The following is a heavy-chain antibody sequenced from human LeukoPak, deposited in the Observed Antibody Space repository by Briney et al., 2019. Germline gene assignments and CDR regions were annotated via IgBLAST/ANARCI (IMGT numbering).Heavy chain of an antibody. Sequence: SETLSLTCAVSGASISSHYWSWIRQPPGKGLEWIGYTSGSISDNPSLKSRVAVSVDPSQNQGSLSLTSVTAADTAVYYCARVLAIFGLDTTDFYMDVWGKGTTVTVSS. V-gene: IGHV4-59*11. CDR2: TSGSI. CDR1: GASISSHY. CDR3: ARVLAIFGLDTTDFYMDV. D-gene: IGHD3/OR15-3a*01. J-gene: IGHJ6*03.